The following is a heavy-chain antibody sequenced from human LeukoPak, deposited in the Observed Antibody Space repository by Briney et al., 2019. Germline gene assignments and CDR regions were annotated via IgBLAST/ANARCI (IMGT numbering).Heavy chain of an antibody. V-gene: IGHV4-34*01. Sequence: TSETLSLTCAVYGGSFSGYYWSWIRQPPGKGLEWIGEINHSGRTNYNPSLKSRVTISVDTSKNQFSLKLSSVTAADTAVYYCARAGIAAAGTIRGVKYFQHWGQGTLVTVSS. CDR1: GGSFSGYY. CDR2: INHSGRT. J-gene: IGHJ1*01. D-gene: IGHD6-13*01. CDR3: ARAGIAAAGTIRGVKYFQH.